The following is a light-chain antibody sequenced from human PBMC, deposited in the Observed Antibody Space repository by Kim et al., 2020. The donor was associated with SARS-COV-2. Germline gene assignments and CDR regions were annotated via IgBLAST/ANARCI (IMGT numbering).Light chain of an antibody. Sequence: ASVGDRVTITCRASQSISNYLNWYQQKPGKAPKLLIYAASSLQSGVPSRFSGSGSGTDFTLTISSLQPEDFATYYCQQSYSTRLTFGGGTKVDIK. V-gene: IGKV1-39*01. J-gene: IGKJ4*01. CDR1: QSISNY. CDR3: QQSYSTRLT. CDR2: AAS.